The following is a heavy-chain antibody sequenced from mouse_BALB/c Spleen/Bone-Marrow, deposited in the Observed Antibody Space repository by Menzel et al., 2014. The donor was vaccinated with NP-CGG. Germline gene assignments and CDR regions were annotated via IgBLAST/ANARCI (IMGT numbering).Heavy chain of an antibody. Sequence: EVKLVESGGGLVQPGGSLKLSCAASGFTFSSYTMSWVRQTPEKRLDWVAYISNGGGSTYYPDTVKGRFTTSRDNAKNTLYLQMSRLKSEDTAMYYCARGNGFAYWGQGTLVTVSA. CDR1: GFTFSSYT. J-gene: IGHJ3*01. V-gene: IGHV5-12-2*01. CDR2: ISNGGGST. CDR3: ARGNGFAY.